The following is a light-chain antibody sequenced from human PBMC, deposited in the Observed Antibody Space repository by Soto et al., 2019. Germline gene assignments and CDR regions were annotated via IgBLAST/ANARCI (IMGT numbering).Light chain of an antibody. CDR2: EVS. CDR1: SSDVGAYDY. Sequence: ALTQPASVSGSPGQSITISCTGTSSDVGAYDYVSWYQQHPDKAPKLMIYEVSNRPSGVSNRFSGSKSVNTATLTISGLQADDDADYYCSSYTSSSTRVFGTGTKLTVL. J-gene: IGLJ1*01. V-gene: IGLV2-14*03. CDR3: SSYTSSSTRV.